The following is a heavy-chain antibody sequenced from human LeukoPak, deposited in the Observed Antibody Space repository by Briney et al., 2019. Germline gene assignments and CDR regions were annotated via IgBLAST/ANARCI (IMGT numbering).Heavy chain of an antibody. V-gene: IGHV4-61*01. D-gene: IGHD3-3*01. CDR1: GGSLRSNSNS. Sequence: SETLSLTCTVSGGSLRSNSNSWGWGWIRQPPGKRLEWIGHIYYSGSTNYNPSLKSRVTISVDTSKNQFSLKLSSVTAADTAVYYCACRSSIWSGYQDTLYYFDSWGQGTLVTVSS. CDR3: ACRSSIWSGYQDTLYYFDS. CDR2: IYYSGST. J-gene: IGHJ4*02.